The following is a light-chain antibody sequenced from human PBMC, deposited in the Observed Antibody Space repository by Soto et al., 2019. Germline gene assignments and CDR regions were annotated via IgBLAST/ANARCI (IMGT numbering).Light chain of an antibody. CDR3: CSYAGSSTFAV. V-gene: IGLV2-23*01. CDR1: SSDVGSYNL. CDR2: EGS. J-gene: IGLJ2*01. Sequence: QSVSVSGSPGQSITISCTGTSSDVGSYNLVSWYQQHPGKAPKLMIYEGSKRPSGVSNRFSGSKSGNTASLTISGLQAEDEADYYCCSYAGSSTFAVFGGGTQLTVL.